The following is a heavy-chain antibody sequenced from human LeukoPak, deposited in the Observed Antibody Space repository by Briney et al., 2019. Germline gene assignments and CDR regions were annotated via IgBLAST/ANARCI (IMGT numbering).Heavy chain of an antibody. Sequence: PGGSLRLSCAASGFTFSNYWMSWVRQAPGKGLEWVANIKQDGSEKYYVDSVKGRFTISRDNAKNSLYLQMNSLRAEDAAVYYCARGGRSYDYWGQGTLVTVSS. CDR2: IKQDGSEK. CDR3: ARGGRSYDY. D-gene: IGHD3-10*01. V-gene: IGHV3-7*01. J-gene: IGHJ4*02. CDR1: GFTFSNYW.